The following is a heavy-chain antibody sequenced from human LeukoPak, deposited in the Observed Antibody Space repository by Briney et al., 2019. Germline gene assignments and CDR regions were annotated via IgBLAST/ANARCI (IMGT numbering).Heavy chain of an antibody. CDR3: ARASWGYDFDC. CDR2: IYSGGTT. CDR1: GFNVSSKY. Sequence: GGSLRLSCAPSGFNVSSKYMSWVRQAPGNGLEWVAVIYSGGTTYYAESVKGRFTISRDNSNNTLFLQMNSLRAEDTALYYCARASWGYDFDCWGQGSLVTVSS. V-gene: IGHV3-53*01. J-gene: IGHJ4*02. D-gene: IGHD2-15*01.